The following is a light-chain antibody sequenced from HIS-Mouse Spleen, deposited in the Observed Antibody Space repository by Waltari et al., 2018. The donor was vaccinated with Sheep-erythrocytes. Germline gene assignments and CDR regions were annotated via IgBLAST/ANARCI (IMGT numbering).Light chain of an antibody. Sequence: EIVLTQSPGTLSLSPGERATLSCRASPSVSSSYLAWYQQKPGQAPRLLIYGASSRATGIQDRFSGSGSGTDFTLTISRLEPEDFAVYYCQQYGSSPWTFGQGTKVEIK. CDR2: GAS. J-gene: IGKJ1*01. CDR3: QQYGSSPWT. CDR1: PSVSSSY. V-gene: IGKV3-20*01.